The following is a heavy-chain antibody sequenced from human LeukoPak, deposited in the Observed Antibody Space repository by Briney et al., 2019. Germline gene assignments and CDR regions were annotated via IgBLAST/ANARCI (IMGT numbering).Heavy chain of an antibody. V-gene: IGHV3-23*01. Sequence: GGTLRLSCVASGFTFSSYAMSWVRQAPGKGLEWVSAISGSGGSTYYADSVKGRFTISRDNSKNTLYLQMNSLRAEDTAVYYCAKSASYSSGWYYFDYWGQGTLVTVSS. D-gene: IGHD6-19*01. CDR1: GFTFSSYA. CDR3: AKSASYSSGWYYFDY. J-gene: IGHJ4*02. CDR2: ISGSGGST.